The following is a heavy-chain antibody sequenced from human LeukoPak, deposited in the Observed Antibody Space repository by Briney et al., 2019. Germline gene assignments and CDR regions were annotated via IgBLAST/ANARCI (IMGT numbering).Heavy chain of an antibody. V-gene: IGHV4-38-2*01. Sequence: NPGGSLRLSCAASGFTFNNAWMSWVRQAPGKGLEWIGSIYYSGSTYYNPSLKSRVTISVDTSKNQFSLKLNSVTAADTAVYYCARLLWFGQFYFDYWGQGTLVTVSS. J-gene: IGHJ4*02. CDR3: ARLLWFGQFYFDY. CDR1: GFTFNNAW. D-gene: IGHD3-10*01. CDR2: IYYSGST.